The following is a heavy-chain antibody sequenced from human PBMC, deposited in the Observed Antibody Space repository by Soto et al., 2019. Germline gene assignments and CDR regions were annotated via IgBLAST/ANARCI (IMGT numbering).Heavy chain of an antibody. Sequence: ASVKVSCKVSGYTLTELSMHWVRQAPGKGLEWMGGFDPEDGETIYAQKFQGRVTMTEDTSTDTAYMELSSLRSEDTAVYYCATTYYYDSSGLLRAFDIWGQGTMVTGSS. CDR1: GYTLTELS. J-gene: IGHJ3*02. CDR2: FDPEDGET. D-gene: IGHD3-22*01. CDR3: ATTYYYDSSGLLRAFDI. V-gene: IGHV1-24*01.